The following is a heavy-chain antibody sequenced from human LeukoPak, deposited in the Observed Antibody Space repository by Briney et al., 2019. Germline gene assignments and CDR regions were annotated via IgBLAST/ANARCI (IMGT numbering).Heavy chain of an antibody. V-gene: IGHV3-30-3*01. J-gene: IGHJ4*02. Sequence: GGSLRLSCAASGFTFSSYAMHWVRQAPGKGLEWVAVISYDGSNKYYADSVKGRFTISRDNSKNTLYLQMNSLRAEDTAVYYCARDLSGPHGDYSPASFDYWGQGTLVTVSS. CDR1: GFTFSSYA. CDR2: ISYDGSNK. CDR3: ARDLSGPHGDYSPASFDY. D-gene: IGHD4-17*01.